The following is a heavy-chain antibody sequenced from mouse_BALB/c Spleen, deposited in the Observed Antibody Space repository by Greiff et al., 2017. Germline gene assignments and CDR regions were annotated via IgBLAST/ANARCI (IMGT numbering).Heavy chain of an antibody. D-gene: IGHD2-10*01. J-gene: IGHJ2*01. CDR2: ISSGGSYT. CDR1: GFTFSSYT. V-gene: IGHV5-6-4*01. CDR3: TREGAYYGYFDY. Sequence: EVQLVESGGGLVKPGGSLKLSCAASGFTFSSYTMSWVRQTPEKRLEWVATISSGGSYTYYPDSVKGRFTISRDNAKNTLYLQMSSLKSEDTAMYYCTREGAYYGYFDYWGQGTTLTVSS.